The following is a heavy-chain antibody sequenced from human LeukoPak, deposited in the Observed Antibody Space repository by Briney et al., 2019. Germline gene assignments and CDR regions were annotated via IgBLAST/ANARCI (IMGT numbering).Heavy chain of an antibody. V-gene: IGHV3-30*02. CDR2: IRYDGSNK. CDR1: GLPFSHSG. D-gene: IGHD4-17*01. J-gene: IGHJ4*02. Sequence: GGSLRLSCAASGLPFSHSGMHWVRQAPGKGLEWVAFIRYDGSNKYYADSVKGRFTISRDNAKNSLYLQMNSLRAEDTAVYYCARGMGMTTVTNSDYWGQGTLVTVSS. CDR3: ARGMGMTTVTNSDY.